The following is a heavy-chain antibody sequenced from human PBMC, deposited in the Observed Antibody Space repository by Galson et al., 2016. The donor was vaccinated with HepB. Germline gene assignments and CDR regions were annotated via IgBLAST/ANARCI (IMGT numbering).Heavy chain of an antibody. CDR3: ARETHSSGFDY. D-gene: IGHD3-22*01. J-gene: IGHJ4*02. V-gene: IGHV3-48*03. CDR1: GFTFSSYE. Sequence: SLRLSCAASGFTFSSYEMNWVRQAPGKGLARVSYINTGGSSMHYADSVKGRFTIFRDNAENSLYLQMNSLRAEDTAVYYCARETHSSGFDYWGQGILVTVSS. CDR2: INTGGSSM.